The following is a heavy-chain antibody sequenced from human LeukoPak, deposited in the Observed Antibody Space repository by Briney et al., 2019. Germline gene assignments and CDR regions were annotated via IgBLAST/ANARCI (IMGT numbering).Heavy chain of an antibody. D-gene: IGHD6-25*01. J-gene: IGHJ4*02. V-gene: IGHV4-34*01. CDR1: GGSFSGYY. CDR2: INHSGST. Sequence: SSETLSLTCAVYGGSFSGYYWSWIRQPPGKGLEWIGEINHSGSTNYNPSLKSRVTISVDTSKNQFSLKLSSVTAADTAVYYCARGCRRHDYWGQGTLVTVSS. CDR3: ARGCRRHDY.